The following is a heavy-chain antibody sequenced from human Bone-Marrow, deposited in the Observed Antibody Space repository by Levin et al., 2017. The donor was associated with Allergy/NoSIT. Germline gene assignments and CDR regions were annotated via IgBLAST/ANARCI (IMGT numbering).Heavy chain of an antibody. CDR1: GYTFTSYY. D-gene: IGHD4-17*01. CDR2: INPSGGST. J-gene: IGHJ4*02. CDR3: AIGSTVTTVTTPTYSY. V-gene: IGHV1-46*03. Sequence: GESLKISCKASGYTFTSYYMHWVRQAPGQGLEWMGIINPSGGSTSYAQKFQGRVTMTRDTSTSTVYMELSSLRSEDTAVYYCAIGSTVTTVTTPTYSYWGQGTLVTVSS.